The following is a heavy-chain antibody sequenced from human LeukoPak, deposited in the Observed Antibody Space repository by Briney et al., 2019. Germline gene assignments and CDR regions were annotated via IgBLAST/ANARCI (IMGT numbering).Heavy chain of an antibody. CDR1: GGSISSYY. D-gene: IGHD3-22*01. CDR2: INYSGST. J-gene: IGHJ4*02. V-gene: IGHV4-59*08. CDR3: ARRKGYYYDSSGYYPFDY. Sequence: SETLSLTCTVSGGSISSYYWSWIRQPPGKGLEWIGYINYSGSTNYNPSLKSRVTISVDTSKNQFSLKLSSVTAADTAVYYRARRKGYYYDSSGYYPFDYWGQGTLVTVSS.